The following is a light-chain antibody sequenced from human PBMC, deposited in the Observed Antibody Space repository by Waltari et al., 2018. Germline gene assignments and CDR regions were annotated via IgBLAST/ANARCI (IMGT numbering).Light chain of an antibody. CDR1: QSISSSF. V-gene: IGKV3-20*01. CDR2: AAA. CDR3: HQHDTSPWT. J-gene: IGKJ1*01. Sequence: EIVLTQSPGTLSLSPGERATLSCRASQSISSSFLAWYQVKPGQAPRLLIFAAATRAADIPDRIIGSGSGADFTLTISRLEPEDFAVYVCHQHDTSPWTFGQGTRVELK.